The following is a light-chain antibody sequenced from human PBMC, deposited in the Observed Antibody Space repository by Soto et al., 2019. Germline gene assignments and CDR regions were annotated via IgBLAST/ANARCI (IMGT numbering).Light chain of an antibody. CDR3: CSYAGSSTLV. J-gene: IGLJ2*01. Sequence: QSALTQPASVSGSPGQSITISCTGTSSDVGSYNLVSWYQQHPGKAPKLMIYEVSKRPSGVSNRFPGSKSGNTASLTISGLQAEDEADYYCCSYAGSSTLVFGGGTKLTVL. CDR2: EVS. CDR1: SSDVGSYNL. V-gene: IGLV2-23*02.